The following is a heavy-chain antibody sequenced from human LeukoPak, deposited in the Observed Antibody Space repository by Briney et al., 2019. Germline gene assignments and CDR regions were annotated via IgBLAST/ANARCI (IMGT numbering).Heavy chain of an antibody. CDR2: IYYSGST. J-gene: IGHJ4*02. V-gene: IGHV4-59*01. D-gene: IGHD3-22*01. Sequence: SETLSLTCTVSGGSISSYYWSWIRQPPGKGLEWIGYIYYSGSTYYNPSLKSRVTISQDTSKTQLSLKLSSVTAADTAVYFCARRGYFDGSGLDHWGQGTLVTVSS. CDR3: ARRGYFDGSGLDH. CDR1: GGSISSYY.